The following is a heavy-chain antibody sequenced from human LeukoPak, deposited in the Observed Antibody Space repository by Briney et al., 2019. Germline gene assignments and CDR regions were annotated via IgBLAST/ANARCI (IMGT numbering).Heavy chain of an antibody. D-gene: IGHD3-10*01. CDR2: INTNTGNP. Sequence: ASVTVSCTASGYTFTSYAMNWVRQAPGQGLEWMGWINTNTGNPTYAQGFTGRFVFSLDTSVSTAYLQISSLKAEDTAVYYCARAPRRFGRRDYYMDVWGKGTTVTVSS. V-gene: IGHV7-4-1*02. J-gene: IGHJ6*03. CDR3: ARAPRRFGRRDYYMDV. CDR1: GYTFTSYA.